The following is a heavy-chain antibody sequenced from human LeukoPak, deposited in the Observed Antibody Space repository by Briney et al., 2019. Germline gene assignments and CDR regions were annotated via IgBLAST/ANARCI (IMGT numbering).Heavy chain of an antibody. Sequence: SETLSFTCPVAGGSISCRSHYWRWIRQPPGRGLELIGSILYSGSTYYNLSLKSRVTISVDTSKNQFSLKLSSVTAADTAVYYCARDAGHSGGWDNWGQGTLVTVSS. CDR3: ARDAGHSGGWDN. CDR1: GGSISCRSHY. V-gene: IGHV4-39*02. J-gene: IGHJ4*02. CDR2: ILYSGST. D-gene: IGHD6-19*01.